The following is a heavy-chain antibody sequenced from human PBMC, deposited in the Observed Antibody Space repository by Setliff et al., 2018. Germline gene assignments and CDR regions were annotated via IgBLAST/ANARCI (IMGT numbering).Heavy chain of an antibody. J-gene: IGHJ6*03. CDR1: GFSFSSYW. D-gene: IGHD1-1*01. Sequence: PGGSLRLSCVASGFSFSSYWMHWVRQVPGKGLVWVSRINSDESRRNYGCSVKGRFTISRDNAKNTLYLQMNSLRAEDTAVYYCARDREGDGNYYMDVWGKGTTVTVSS. CDR2: INSDESRR. V-gene: IGHV3-74*01. CDR3: ARDREGDGNYYMDV.